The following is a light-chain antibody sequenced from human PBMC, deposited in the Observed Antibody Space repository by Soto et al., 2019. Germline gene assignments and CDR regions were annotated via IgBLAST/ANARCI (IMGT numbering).Light chain of an antibody. CDR3: QQYSAYWT. CDR2: EAS. V-gene: IGKV1-5*03. Sequence: DIQMTQSPSTLSASVGDRVTITCRASQTISHWLAWYQQKPGKAPKLLIYEASILESGVPSRFSGSGSRIDFTLTISSLQPDDFATYYCQQYSAYWTFGQGTKVEIQ. J-gene: IGKJ1*01. CDR1: QTISHW.